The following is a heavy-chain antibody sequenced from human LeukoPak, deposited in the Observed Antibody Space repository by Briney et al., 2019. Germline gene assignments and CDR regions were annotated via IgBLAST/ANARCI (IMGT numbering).Heavy chain of an antibody. CDR3: ARGGYYGSGNDFRFDP. Sequence: SETLSLTCIVSGGSVSTYTYYWGWIRQPPGKGLEWIGSIYYSGSTYYNPSLKGRVTMSVDASKNQFSLKLSSVTASDTAVYYCARGGYYGSGNDFRFDPWGQGTLVTVSS. V-gene: IGHV4-39*07. J-gene: IGHJ5*02. CDR1: GGSVSTYTYY. D-gene: IGHD3-10*01. CDR2: IYYSGST.